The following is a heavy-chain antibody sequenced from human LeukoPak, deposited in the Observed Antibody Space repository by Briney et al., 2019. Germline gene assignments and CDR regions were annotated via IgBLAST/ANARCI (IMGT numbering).Heavy chain of an antibody. CDR3: STKKNYYLDR. Sequence: GESLNISCKGSGYNFRKSWIAWVRQTPAKGLEWMGIIYPDDFDTIYNPSFEGQVTISADNSINTAYLQWRSLRASDSGLYFCSTKKNYYLDRWGRGTLVTVSS. D-gene: IGHD3-9*01. CDR2: IYPDDFDT. J-gene: IGHJ4*02. CDR1: GYNFRKSW. V-gene: IGHV5-51*01.